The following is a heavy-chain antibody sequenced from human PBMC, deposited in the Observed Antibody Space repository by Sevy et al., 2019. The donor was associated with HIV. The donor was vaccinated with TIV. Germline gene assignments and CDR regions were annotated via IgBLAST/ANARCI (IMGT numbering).Heavy chain of an antibody. J-gene: IGHJ5*02. CDR1: GFTFSEYG. Sequence: GGSLRLSCAASGFTFSEYGMHWVRQALGKGLEWVAVISHDGRNYKYNADFVKGRFTISRDNSRNTLYLQMNSLRAEDTAIYYCARDRGEILRSAFKSWGQGTLVTVSS. D-gene: IGHD3-10*01. CDR2: ISHDGRNYK. V-gene: IGHV3-30*04. CDR3: ARDRGEILRSAFKS.